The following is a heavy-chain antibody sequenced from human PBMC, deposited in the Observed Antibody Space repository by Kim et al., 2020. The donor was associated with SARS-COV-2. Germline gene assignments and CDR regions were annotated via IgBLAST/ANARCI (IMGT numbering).Heavy chain of an antibody. Sequence: LSLTCAASGFTFSDYWMSWVRQAPGKGLEWLARIKQDGTEIYYVESVKGRFTVSRDNAKNSVYLQMYGLRADDTAVYYCARGESRSWWDEFEYWGQGTLITVSS. V-gene: IGHV3-7*01. D-gene: IGHD6-13*01. J-gene: IGHJ4*02. CDR3: ARGESRSWWDEFEY. CDR2: IKQDGTEI. CDR1: GFTFSDYW.